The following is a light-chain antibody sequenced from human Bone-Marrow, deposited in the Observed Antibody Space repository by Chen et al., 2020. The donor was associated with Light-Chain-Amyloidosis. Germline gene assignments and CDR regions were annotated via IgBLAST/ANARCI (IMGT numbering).Light chain of an antibody. CDR3: QQYNSYSYT. Sequence: DTQMTQSPSTLSASVGDRVTITCRASHTIDKWLAWYQQKPGKAPNLLIYKASTLESGVPSRFSGSGFGTEFTLTIDSLQPDDFATYYCQQYNSYSYTFGQGTKLELK. V-gene: IGKV1-5*03. CDR2: KAS. CDR1: HTIDKW. J-gene: IGKJ2*01.